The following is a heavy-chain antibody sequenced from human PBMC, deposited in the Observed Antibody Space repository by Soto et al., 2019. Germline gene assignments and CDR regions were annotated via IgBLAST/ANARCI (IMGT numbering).Heavy chain of an antibody. Sequence: QVQLQESGPGLVKPSQTLSLTCTVSGDSIISGDYYWSWIRQPPGKGLEWIGYIYYSGNTNYNPSLKSRVAISEDTSKNQFSLKLNSVTAADTAVYYCARDAATATYFDYWGPGTLVTVSS. V-gene: IGHV4-30-4*01. D-gene: IGHD6-25*01. CDR2: IYYSGNT. J-gene: IGHJ4*02. CDR1: GDSIISGDYY. CDR3: ARDAATATYFDY.